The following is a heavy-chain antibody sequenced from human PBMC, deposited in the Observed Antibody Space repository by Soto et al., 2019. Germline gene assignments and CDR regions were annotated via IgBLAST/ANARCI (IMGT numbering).Heavy chain of an antibody. CDR1: GFTFTISA. V-gene: IGHV1-58*02. D-gene: IGHD1-1*01. J-gene: IGHJ5*01. CDR2: IVVGSGNT. CDR3: AAVSWNDFDP. Sequence: SVKVSCKASGFTFTISAMQWVRQARGQRLEWIGWIVVGSGNTNYAQKFQERVTITRDMSTSTAYMELSSLRSEDTAVYYCAAVSWNDFDPWGQGTLVTVSS.